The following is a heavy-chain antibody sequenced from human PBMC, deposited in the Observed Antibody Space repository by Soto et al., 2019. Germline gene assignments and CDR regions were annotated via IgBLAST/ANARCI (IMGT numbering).Heavy chain of an antibody. CDR1: GFTFSSYA. V-gene: IGHV3-23*01. Sequence: GGPLRLSCAASGFTFSSYAMSWARQAPGKGLEWVSTISGSGGSTYYADSVKGRFTISRDNSKNTLYLQMNSLRAEDTAVYYCAKVGYCSSSSCPSPYYYYYYYMDVWGKGTTVTVSS. CDR3: AKVGYCSSSSCPSPYYYYYYYMDV. J-gene: IGHJ6*03. D-gene: IGHD2-2*01. CDR2: ISGSGGST.